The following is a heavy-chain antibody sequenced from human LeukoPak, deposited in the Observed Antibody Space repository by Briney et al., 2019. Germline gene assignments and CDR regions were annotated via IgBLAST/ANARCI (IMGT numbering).Heavy chain of an antibody. V-gene: IGHV1-2*02. CDR1: GYTFTGYY. CDR3: ARDPAEWIVVVITPNFDY. CDR2: INPNSGGT. D-gene: IGHD3-22*01. J-gene: IGHJ4*02. Sequence: ASVKVSCKASGYTFTGYYMHWVRQAPGQGLEWMGWINPNSGGTNYAQKFQGRVTMTRDTSISTAYMELSRLRSDDTAVYYCARDPAEWIVVVITPNFDYWGQGTLVTVSS.